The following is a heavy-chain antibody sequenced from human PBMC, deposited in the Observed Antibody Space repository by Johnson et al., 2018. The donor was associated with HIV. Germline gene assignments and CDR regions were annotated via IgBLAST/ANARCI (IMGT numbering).Heavy chain of an antibody. V-gene: IGHV3-11*01. CDR1: GFTFSDYH. Sequence: QVQLVESGGGLVKPGGSLRLSCAASGFTFSDYHMSWIRQAAGKGLEWVSRINGDGSRLTYADSGKGRFTIARDNAKNTQYLQMNSLRAEDTAVYYCARGGEKGALDSWGQGTMVTVS. J-gene: IGHJ3*02. D-gene: IGHD7-27*01. CDR2: INGDGSRL. CDR3: ARGGEKGALDS.